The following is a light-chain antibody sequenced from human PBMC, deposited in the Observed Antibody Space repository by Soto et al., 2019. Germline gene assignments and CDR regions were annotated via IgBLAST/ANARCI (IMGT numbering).Light chain of an antibody. Sequence: DIQLTQSPSFLSASVGDRVTITCRASQGISSYLAWYQQKPGKAPKLLIYAASTLQSGVPSRFSGSGSGTEFTLTIGSLQPDDFATYYCQQSYSTPITFGQGTRLEIK. CDR3: QQSYSTPIT. CDR1: QGISSY. J-gene: IGKJ5*01. CDR2: AAS. V-gene: IGKV1-9*01.